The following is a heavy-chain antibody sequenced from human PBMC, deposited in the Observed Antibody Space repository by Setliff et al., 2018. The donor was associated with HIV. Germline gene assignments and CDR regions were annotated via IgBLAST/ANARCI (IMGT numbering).Heavy chain of an antibody. D-gene: IGHD1-26*01. V-gene: IGHV1-2*02. Sequence: ASVKVSCKASGYTFTDHYVHWVRQAPGQGLEWMGWINPSSGGTNYAQTFQGRVTMTRDTSISTAYMELRRLRYDDTAVYYCARDRHFSGSFFWGQGTLVTVSS. CDR1: GYTFTDHY. J-gene: IGHJ4*02. CDR3: ARDRHFSGSFF. CDR2: INPSSGGT.